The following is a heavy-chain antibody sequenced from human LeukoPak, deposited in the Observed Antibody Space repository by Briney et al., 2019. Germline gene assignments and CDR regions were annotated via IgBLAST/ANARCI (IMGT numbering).Heavy chain of an antibody. CDR3: AGRHRSCGGDCYSR. D-gene: IGHD2-21*02. CDR2: IFYSETT. J-gene: IGHJ4*02. V-gene: IGHV4-59*01. CDR1: GGSISSYY. Sequence: PSETLSRTCTVSGGSISSYYWSWIRQPPGKGLEWIGYIFYSETTNYNPSLKSRVTILVDTSKNQVSLRLSSVTAADTAVYYCAGRHRSCGGDCYSRWGQGILVTVSS.